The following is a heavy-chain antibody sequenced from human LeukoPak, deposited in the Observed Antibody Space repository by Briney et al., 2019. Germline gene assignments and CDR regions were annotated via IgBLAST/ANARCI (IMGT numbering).Heavy chain of an antibody. Sequence: GASVKVSCKASGGTFSSYAISWVRQAPGQGLEWMGGIIPIFGTANYAQKFQGRVTMTTDTSTSTVYMELRSLRSDDTAVYYCAREVVGSGSYYKDYWGQGTLVTVSS. V-gene: IGHV1-69*05. J-gene: IGHJ4*02. CDR2: IIPIFGTA. D-gene: IGHD3-10*01. CDR3: AREVVGSGSYYKDY. CDR1: GGTFSSYA.